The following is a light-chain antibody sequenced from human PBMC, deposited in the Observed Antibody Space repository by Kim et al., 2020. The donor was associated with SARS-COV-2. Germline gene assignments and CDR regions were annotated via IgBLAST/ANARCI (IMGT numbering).Light chain of an antibody. CDR2: YDS. CDR3: QVWDSSSDHRVV. J-gene: IGLJ3*02. Sequence: SYELTQSPSVSVAQGKTARITCGESNIGSKSVHWYQQKPGQAPLLVISYDSDRPSGIPERFSGSNSGNTATLTISRVEAGDEADYYCQVWDSSSDHRVVFGGGTQLTVL. CDR1: NIGSKS. V-gene: IGLV3-21*04.